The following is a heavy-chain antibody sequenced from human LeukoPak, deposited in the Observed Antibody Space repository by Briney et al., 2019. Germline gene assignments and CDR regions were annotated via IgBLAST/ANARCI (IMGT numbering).Heavy chain of an antibody. Sequence: SETLSLTCAVYGGSFSGYYWSWIRQPPGKGLEWIGEINHSGSTNYSPSLESRVTISVDTSKNQFSLKLSSVTAADTAVYYCARVRITYYYDSSGYYYVPGEKSPNWFDPWGQGTLVTVSS. D-gene: IGHD3-22*01. CDR3: ARVRITYYYDSSGYYYVPGEKSPNWFDP. CDR1: GGSFSGYY. V-gene: IGHV4-34*01. CDR2: INHSGST. J-gene: IGHJ5*02.